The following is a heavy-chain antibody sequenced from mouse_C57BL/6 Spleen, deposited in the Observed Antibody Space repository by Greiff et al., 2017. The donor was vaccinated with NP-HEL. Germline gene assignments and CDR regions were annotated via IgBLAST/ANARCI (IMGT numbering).Heavy chain of an antibody. CDR3: ARVWDY. CDR1: GYTFTSYW. J-gene: IGHJ2*01. CDR2: IDPSDSYT. V-gene: IGHV1-50*01. Sequence: VQLQQPGAELVKPGASVKLSCKASGYTFTSYWMQWVKQRPGQGLEWIGEIDPSDSYTNYNQKFKGKATLTVDTSSSTAYMQLSSLTSEDSAVYYCARVWDYWGQGTTLTVSS. D-gene: IGHD2-10*02.